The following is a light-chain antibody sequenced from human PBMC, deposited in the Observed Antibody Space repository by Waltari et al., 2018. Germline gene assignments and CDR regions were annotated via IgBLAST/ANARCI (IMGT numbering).Light chain of an antibody. J-gene: IGKJ3*01. CDR2: KAS. CDR1: QSISSW. Sequence: DIQMTQSPSTLSAYVGDRVTITCRASQSISSWLAWYQQKPGKAPKLLIYKASSLESGVPSRFSGSGSGTEFTLTISSLQPDDFATYYCQQYNSYPLTFGPGTKVDIK. CDR3: QQYNSYPLT. V-gene: IGKV1-5*03.